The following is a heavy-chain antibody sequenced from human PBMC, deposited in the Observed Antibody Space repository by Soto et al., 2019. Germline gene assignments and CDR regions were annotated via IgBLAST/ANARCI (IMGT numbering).Heavy chain of an antibody. V-gene: IGHV4-4*02. J-gene: IGHJ2*01. CDR1: GGSISSSNW. Sequence: QVQLQESGPGLVKPSGTLSLTCAVSGGSISSSNWWSWVRQPPGKGLGWIGEIYHSGSTNYNPSLKSRVTISVDKSKNQFSLKLSSVTAADTAVYYCARSPHCSGGSCYYWYFDLWGRGTLVTVSS. CDR3: ARSPHCSGGSCYYWYFDL. CDR2: IYHSGST. D-gene: IGHD2-15*01.